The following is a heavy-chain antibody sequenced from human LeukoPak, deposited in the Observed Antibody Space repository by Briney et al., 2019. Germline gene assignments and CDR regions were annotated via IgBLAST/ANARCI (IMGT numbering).Heavy chain of an antibody. J-gene: IGHJ6*02. Sequence: GGSLRLSCAASGFTFSSFGMNRVRQAPGKGLEWVSSIRSGTTYIYYADSVKGRFTISRDSAKNSLYLQMNSLRAEDTAVYFCARSSDRYGMDVWGQGTTVTVSS. CDR3: ARSSDRYGMDV. CDR2: IRSGTTYI. V-gene: IGHV3-21*01. CDR1: GFTFSSFG. D-gene: IGHD2-15*01.